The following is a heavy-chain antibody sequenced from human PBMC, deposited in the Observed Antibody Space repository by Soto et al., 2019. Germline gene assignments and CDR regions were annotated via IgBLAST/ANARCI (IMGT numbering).Heavy chain of an antibody. CDR3: ARVKRMGSGSSRPWYYYYGMDV. D-gene: IGHD3-10*01. Sequence: GGSLRLSCAASGFTFSSYSMNWVRQAPGKGLEWVSYISSSSSTIYYADSVKGRFTISRDNAKNSLYLQMNSLRDEDTAVYYCARVKRMGSGSSRPWYYYYGMDVWGQGTTVTVSS. CDR1: GFTFSSYS. V-gene: IGHV3-48*02. J-gene: IGHJ6*02. CDR2: ISSSSSTI.